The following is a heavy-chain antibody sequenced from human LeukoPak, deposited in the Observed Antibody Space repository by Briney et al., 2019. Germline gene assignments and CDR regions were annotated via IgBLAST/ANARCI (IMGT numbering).Heavy chain of an antibody. CDR3: ARSSRGVIIGPFDY. V-gene: IGHV3-7*01. D-gene: IGHD3-10*01. Sequence: PGGSLRLSCAASGFTFSSYWMSWVRQAPGKGLEWVANIKQDGSEKYYVDSVKGRFTISRDNAKNSLYLQMNSLRAEDTAVYYCARSSRGVIIGPFDYWGQGTLVTVSS. J-gene: IGHJ4*02. CDR2: IKQDGSEK. CDR1: GFTFSSYW.